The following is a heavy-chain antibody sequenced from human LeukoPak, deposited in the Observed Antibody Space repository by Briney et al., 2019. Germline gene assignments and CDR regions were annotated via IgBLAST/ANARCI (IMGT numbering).Heavy chain of an antibody. CDR2: ISWNSGSI. CDR3: AKDGRDHCSSTSCPPYYFDY. Sequence: GRSLRLSCAASGSTFDDYAMHWVRQAPGKGLEWVSGISWNSGSIGYADSVKGRFTISRDNAKNSLYLQMNSLRAEDTALYYCAKDGRDHCSSTSCPPYYFDYWGQGTLVTVSS. D-gene: IGHD2-2*01. CDR1: GSTFDDYA. J-gene: IGHJ4*02. V-gene: IGHV3-9*01.